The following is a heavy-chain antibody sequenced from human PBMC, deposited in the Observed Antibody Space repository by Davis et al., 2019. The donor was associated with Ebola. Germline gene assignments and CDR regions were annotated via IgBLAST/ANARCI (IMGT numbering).Heavy chain of an antibody. D-gene: IGHD3-3*01. Sequence: MPSETLSLTCTVSGGSISSYYWGWIRQPPGKGLEWIGSIYYSGSTYYNPSLKSRVTISVDTSKNQFSLKLSSVTAADTAVYYCARDLEDFWSGYPHYYYYYGMDVWGQGTTVTVSS. CDR3: ARDLEDFWSGYPHYYYYYGMDV. J-gene: IGHJ6*02. CDR1: GGSISSYY. V-gene: IGHV4-39*02. CDR2: IYYSGST.